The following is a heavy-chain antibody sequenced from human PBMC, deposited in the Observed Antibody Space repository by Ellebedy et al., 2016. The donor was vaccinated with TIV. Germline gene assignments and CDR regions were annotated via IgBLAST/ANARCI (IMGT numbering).Heavy chain of an antibody. J-gene: IGHJ3*02. Sequence: GESLKISCAASGFTFSNYAMSWVRQAPGKGLEWVSDFFSYDGSTHYADSVKGRFTISRDNSKNTLYLQMSSLRAEDTAVYYCARVRSSAFEIWGQGTMVTVSS. CDR2: FFSYDGST. CDR3: ARVRSSAFEI. V-gene: IGHV3-23*01. CDR1: GFTFSNYA.